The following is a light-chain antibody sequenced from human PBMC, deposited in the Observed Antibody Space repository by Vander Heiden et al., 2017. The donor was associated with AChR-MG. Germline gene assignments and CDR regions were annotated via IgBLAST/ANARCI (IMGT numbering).Light chain of an antibody. V-gene: IGKV3-11*01. Sequence: EIVLTQSPATLSFSPVERATLSCRASQSVSSYLAWYQQKPGQAPRLLIYDASNRATGIPARFSGSGSGTDFTLTISSLEPEDFAVYYCQQRSNWPPEITFGPGTKVDIK. J-gene: IGKJ3*01. CDR3: QQRSNWPPEIT. CDR2: DAS. CDR1: QSVSSY.